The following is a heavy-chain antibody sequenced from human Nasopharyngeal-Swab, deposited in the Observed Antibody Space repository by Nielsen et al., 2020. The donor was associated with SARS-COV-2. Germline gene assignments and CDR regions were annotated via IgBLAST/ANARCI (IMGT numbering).Heavy chain of an antibody. CDR1: GYTFTGYY. J-gene: IGHJ3*02. Sequence: ASVKVSCKASGYTFTGYYIYWVRQAPGQGLVWMGWINPHSGGTKYAEKFQDWVTMTRDTSISTVYMDLSRLRSDDTAVYYCARLDMMTTSFAFDIWGQGTMVTVSS. D-gene: IGHD3-16*01. CDR3: ARLDMMTTSFAFDI. CDR2: INPHSGGT. V-gene: IGHV1-2*04.